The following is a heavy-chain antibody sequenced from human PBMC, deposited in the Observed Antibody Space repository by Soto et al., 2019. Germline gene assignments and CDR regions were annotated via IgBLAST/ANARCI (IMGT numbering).Heavy chain of an antibody. D-gene: IGHD3-16*01. Sequence: SGPTLVNPTQTLTLTCPFSGFSLSTSGVGVGWIRQPPGKALEWLALIYWDDDKRYSPSLKSRLTITKDTSKNQVVLTMTNMDPVDTATYYCAHAPPGGDKTEYFQHWGQGTLVTVSS. CDR1: GFSLSTSGVG. CDR2: IYWDDDK. J-gene: IGHJ1*01. V-gene: IGHV2-5*02. CDR3: AHAPPGGDKTEYFQH.